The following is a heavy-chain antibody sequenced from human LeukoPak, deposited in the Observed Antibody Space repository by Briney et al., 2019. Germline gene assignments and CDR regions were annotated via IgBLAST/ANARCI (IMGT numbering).Heavy chain of an antibody. CDR3: ASRSSGSYSFPFDP. J-gene: IGHJ5*02. Sequence: PGGSLRLSCAASGFSFSSYVMSWVRQAPGKGLEWVSAISGSGGSTYYADSVKGRFTISRDNSKNTLYLQMNSLRAEDTAIYYCASRSSGSYSFPFDPWGQGTLVAVSS. CDR2: ISGSGGST. V-gene: IGHV3-23*01. CDR1: GFSFSSYV. D-gene: IGHD3-10*01.